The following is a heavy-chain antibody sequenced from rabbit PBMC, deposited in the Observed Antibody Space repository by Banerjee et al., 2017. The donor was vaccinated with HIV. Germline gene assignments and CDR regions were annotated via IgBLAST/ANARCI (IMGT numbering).Heavy chain of an antibody. J-gene: IGHJ3*01. Sequence: QQQLEESGGGLVKPGGTLTLTCKASGFDFSGSYWMYWVRQAPGKGLEWIGCIYPDYPDYGNTHYASWAEGRFTISKTSSTTVTLQLTSLTAADTATYFCAREYPDSGYIKLWGQGTLVTVS. CDR1: GFDFSGSYW. CDR3: AREYPDSGYIKL. CDR2: IYPDYPDYGNT. V-gene: IGHV1S45*01. D-gene: IGHD7-1*01.